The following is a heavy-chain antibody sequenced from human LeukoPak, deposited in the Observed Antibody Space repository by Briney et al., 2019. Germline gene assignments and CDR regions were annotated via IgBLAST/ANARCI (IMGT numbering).Heavy chain of an antibody. CDR2: IRSKAYGGTT. J-gene: IGHJ6*03. CDR1: GFTFGDYA. CDR3: TRDAIAVAGKDYYYYMDV. V-gene: IGHV3-49*04. Sequence: GGSLRLSCTASGFTFGDYAMSWVRQAPGKGLEWVGFIRSKAYGGTTEYAASVKGRFTISRDDSKSIAYLQMNSLKTEDTAVYYCTRDAIAVAGKDYYYYMDVWGKGTTVTISS. D-gene: IGHD6-19*01.